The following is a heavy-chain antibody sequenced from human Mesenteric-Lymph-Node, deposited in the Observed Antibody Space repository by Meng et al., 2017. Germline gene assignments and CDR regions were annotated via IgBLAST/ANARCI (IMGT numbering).Heavy chain of an antibody. CDR2: IYHSGST. J-gene: IGHJ4*02. D-gene: IGHD5-24*01. Sequence: QESGPGTVNRSGSLSLTCAVSGCSISSSNWWSWVRQPPGKGLEWIGEIYHSGSTNYNPSLKSRVTISVDKSKNQFSLKLSSVTAADTAVYYCARGPSRWLQFSFDYWGQGTLVTVSS. CDR1: GCSISSSNW. V-gene: IGHV4-4*02. CDR3: ARGPSRWLQFSFDY.